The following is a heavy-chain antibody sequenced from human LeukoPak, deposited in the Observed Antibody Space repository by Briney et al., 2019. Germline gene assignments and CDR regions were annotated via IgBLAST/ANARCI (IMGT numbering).Heavy chain of an antibody. D-gene: IGHD2-15*01. Sequence: SVKVSCKASGFTFTSSAMQWVRQARGQRLEWIGWIVVGSGNTNYAQKFQERVTITRDMSTSTAYMELSSLRSEDTAVYYCAADRGWPYDAFDIWGQGTMVTVSS. V-gene: IGHV1-58*02. J-gene: IGHJ3*02. CDR1: GFTFTSSA. CDR3: AADRGWPYDAFDI. CDR2: IVVGSGNT.